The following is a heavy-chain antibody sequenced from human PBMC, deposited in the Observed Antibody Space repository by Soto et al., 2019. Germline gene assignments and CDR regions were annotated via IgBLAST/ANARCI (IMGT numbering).Heavy chain of an antibody. CDR1: GFTFSSYW. V-gene: IGHV3-74*01. Sequence: GGSLRLSCAASGFTFSSYWMHWVRQAPGKGLVWVSRINSDGSSTSYADSVKGRFTISRDNAENTLYLQMNSLRAEDTAVYYCARVPRTLRFLEPYYFDYWGQGTLVTVSS. CDR3: ARVPRTLRFLEPYYFDY. D-gene: IGHD3-3*01. J-gene: IGHJ4*02. CDR2: INSDGSST.